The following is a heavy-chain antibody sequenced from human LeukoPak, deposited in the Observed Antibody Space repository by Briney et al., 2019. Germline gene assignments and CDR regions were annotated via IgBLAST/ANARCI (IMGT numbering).Heavy chain of an antibody. CDR1: GFTFSSFS. J-gene: IGHJ4*02. CDR3: ATRTTAIVD. Sequence: GGSLRLSCASSGFTFSSFSMYWVRQAPGKGLEWVSSISSSSSYMKYADSVKGRFTISRDNARNSLYLQMSSLRAEDTAVYYCATRTTAIVDWGQGTLVTVSS. D-gene: IGHD1-26*01. CDR2: ISSSSSYM. V-gene: IGHV3-21*01.